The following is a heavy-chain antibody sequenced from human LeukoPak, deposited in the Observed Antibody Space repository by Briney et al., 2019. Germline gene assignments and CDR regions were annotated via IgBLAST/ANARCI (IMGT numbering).Heavy chain of an antibody. J-gene: IGHJ4*02. CDR3: ARLWGYNYGDFDN. CDR1: GYNFIGYW. CDR2: TYAGYSDT. Sequence: GESVKISCKGSGYNFIGYWIAWVRQMPGKGLEWMGITYAGYSDTRYSPSFQGQVTISIDKSISTAYLQWSSLKASDTAIYYCARLWGYNYGDFDNWGQGTLVTVSS. V-gene: IGHV5-51*01. D-gene: IGHD5-18*01.